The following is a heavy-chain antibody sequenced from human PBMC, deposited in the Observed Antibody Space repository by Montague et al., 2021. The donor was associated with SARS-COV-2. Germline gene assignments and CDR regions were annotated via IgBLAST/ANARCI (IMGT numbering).Heavy chain of an antibody. J-gene: IGHJ5*02. D-gene: IGHD7-27*01. Sequence: SLRLSCAASGLTFSNAWMSWVRQAPGKGLEWVGRIKSKTDGGTTDYAAPVKGRFTISRDDSKNTLYLQMNSLKTEDTAVYYCTTANWGSPSWFDPWGQGTLVTVSS. CDR1: GLTFSNAW. CDR2: IKSKTDGGTT. CDR3: TTANWGSPSWFDP. V-gene: IGHV3-15*01.